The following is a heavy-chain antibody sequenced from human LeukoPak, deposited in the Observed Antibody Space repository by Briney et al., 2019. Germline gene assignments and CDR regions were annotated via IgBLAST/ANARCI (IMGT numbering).Heavy chain of an antibody. V-gene: IGHV4-59*08. J-gene: IGHJ4*02. D-gene: IGHD3-10*01. Sequence: SETLSLTCTVSGGSISSYYWSWIRQPPGKGLEWIGYIYYSGSTNYNPSLKSRVTISVDTSKNQFSLELSSVTAADTAVYYCARWFGDLSAIDYWGQGTLVTVSS. CDR1: GGSISSYY. CDR3: ARWFGDLSAIDY. CDR2: IYYSGST.